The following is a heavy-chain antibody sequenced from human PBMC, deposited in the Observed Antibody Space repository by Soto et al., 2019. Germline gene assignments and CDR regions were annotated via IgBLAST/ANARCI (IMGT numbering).Heavy chain of an antibody. CDR1: GFTFSNAW. Sequence: EVQLVEYGGGLVKPGGSLRLSCAASGFTFSNAWMNWVRQAPGKGLEWVGRIKSKTDGGTTDYAAPVKGRFTISRDDSKNTLYLQMNSLKTDDTAVYYCTTDPYYYDSSGYWISDYWGQGTLVTVSS. CDR3: TTDPYYYDSSGYWISDY. V-gene: IGHV3-15*07. D-gene: IGHD3-22*01. J-gene: IGHJ4*02. CDR2: IKSKTDGGTT.